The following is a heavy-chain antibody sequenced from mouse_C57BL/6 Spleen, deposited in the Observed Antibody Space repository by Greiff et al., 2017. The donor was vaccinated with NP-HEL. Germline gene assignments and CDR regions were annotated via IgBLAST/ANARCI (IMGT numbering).Heavy chain of an antibody. Sequence: VQLQQSGAELARPGASVKLSCKASGYTFTSYGISWVKQRTGQGLEWIGKIYPSSGNTYYNEKFKGKATLTADKSSSTAYMELRSLTSEASAVYFSARNSSGYDGYFDVWGTGTTVTVSS. CDR3: ARNSSGYDGYFDV. J-gene: IGHJ1*03. D-gene: IGHD3-2*02. CDR1: GYTFTSYG. CDR2: IYPSSGNT. V-gene: IGHV1-81*01.